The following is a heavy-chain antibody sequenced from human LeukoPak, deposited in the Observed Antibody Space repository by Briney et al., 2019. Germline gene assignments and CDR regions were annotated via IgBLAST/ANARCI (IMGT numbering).Heavy chain of an antibody. CDR1: GFTVSSNY. J-gene: IGHJ4*02. CDR3: AREVYGSGSYYVDY. V-gene: IGHV3-66*01. D-gene: IGHD3-10*01. CDR2: IYSGGST. Sequence: PGGSLRLSCAASGFTVSSNYMSWVRQAPGKGLEWVSVIYSGGSTYYADSVKGRFTISRDNSKNTLYLQMNSLRAEDTAVYYCAREVYGSGSYYVDYWGQGTLVTVSS.